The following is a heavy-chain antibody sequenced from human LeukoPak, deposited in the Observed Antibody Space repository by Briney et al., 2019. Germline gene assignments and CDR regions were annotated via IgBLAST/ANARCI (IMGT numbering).Heavy chain of an antibody. D-gene: IGHD5-24*01. CDR2: ISSNGGST. CDR1: GFTFSSYA. Sequence: GGSLRLSCSASGFTFSSYAMHWVRQAPGKGLEYVSAISSNGGSTYYADSVKGRFTISRDNSKNTLYLQMSSLRAEDTAVYYCARRERGDAFDIWGQGTMVTVSS. J-gene: IGHJ3*02. CDR3: ARRERGDAFDI. V-gene: IGHV3-64D*06.